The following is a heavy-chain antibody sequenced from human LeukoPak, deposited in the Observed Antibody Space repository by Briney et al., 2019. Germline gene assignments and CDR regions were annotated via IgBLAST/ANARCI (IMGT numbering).Heavy chain of an antibody. CDR2: ISYDGSNK. CDR3: AKIVDGSGSYYSHDY. Sequence: PGGSLRLSCAASGFTFSSYGMHWVRQAPGKGLEWVAVISYDGSNKYYADSVKGRFTISRDNSKNTLYLQMNSLRAEDTAVYYCAKIVDGSGSYYSHDYWGQGTLVTVSS. V-gene: IGHV3-30*18. J-gene: IGHJ4*02. CDR1: GFTFSSYG. D-gene: IGHD3-10*01.